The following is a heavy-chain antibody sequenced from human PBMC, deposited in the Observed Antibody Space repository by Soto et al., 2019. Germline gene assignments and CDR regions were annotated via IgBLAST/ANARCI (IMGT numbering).Heavy chain of an antibody. Sequence: SETLSLTCTVSGGSISSYYWSWIRQPPGKGLEWIGYIYYSGSTNYNPSLKGRVTISVDTSKNQFSLKLSSVTAADTAVYYCARVDEGIAASAFDYWGQGTLVTVSS. J-gene: IGHJ4*02. CDR1: GGSISSYY. V-gene: IGHV4-59*01. D-gene: IGHD6-13*01. CDR3: ARVDEGIAASAFDY. CDR2: IYYSGST.